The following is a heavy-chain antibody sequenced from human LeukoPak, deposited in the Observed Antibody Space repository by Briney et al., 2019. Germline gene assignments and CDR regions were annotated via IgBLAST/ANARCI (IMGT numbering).Heavy chain of an antibody. CDR2: IIPIFGTA. CDR3: ARGGSYGDYGDY. J-gene: IGHJ4*02. CDR1: GGTFSSYA. Sequence: ASVKVSCKASGGTFSSYAISWVRQAPGQGLEWMGGIIPIFGTANYAQKFQGRVTITADESTSTAYMELSSLRSEDTAVYYCARGGSYGDYGDYWGQGTLVTVSS. D-gene: IGHD4-17*01. V-gene: IGHV1-69*13.